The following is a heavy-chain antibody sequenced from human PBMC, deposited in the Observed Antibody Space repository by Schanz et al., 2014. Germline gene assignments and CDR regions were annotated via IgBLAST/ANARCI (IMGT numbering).Heavy chain of an antibody. J-gene: IGHJ4*02. CDR2: INGNGGIT. CDR3: AKDPYDVLTGYQYYFDY. CDR1: GFTFSSYA. Sequence: EVQLLESGGGLVQPGGSLRLSCAGSGFTFSSYAMSWARQTPGKGLEWVSAINGNGGITYYADPVKGRFTISRDNSRNTLFLQMKRLRVEDTAVYFCAKDPYDVLTGYQYYFDYWGPGRLVTVSS. V-gene: IGHV3-23*01. D-gene: IGHD3-9*01.